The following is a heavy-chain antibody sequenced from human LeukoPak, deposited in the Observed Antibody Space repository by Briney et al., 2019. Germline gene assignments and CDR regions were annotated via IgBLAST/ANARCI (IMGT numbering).Heavy chain of an antibody. CDR1: GGSFSGYY. J-gene: IGHJ4*02. D-gene: IGHD2-2*02. CDR3: VGLYIPSGYFDY. Sequence: PSETLSLTCAVSGGSFSGYYWSWIRQPPGKGLEWIGEINHSGSTNYNPSLKSRVTISVDTSKNQFSLKLSSVTAADTAVYYCVGLYIPSGYFDYWGQGTLVTVSS. CDR2: INHSGST. V-gene: IGHV4-34*01.